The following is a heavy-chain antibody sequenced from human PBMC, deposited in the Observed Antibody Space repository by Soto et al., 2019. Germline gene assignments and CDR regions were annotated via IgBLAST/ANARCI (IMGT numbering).Heavy chain of an antibody. CDR1: GFTFSSYW. J-gene: IGHJ3*02. V-gene: IGHV3-7*03. Sequence: GGSLRLSCAASGFTFSSYWMSWVRQAPGKGLEWVANIKQDGSEKYYVDSVKGRFTISRDDAKNSLYLQMNSLRAEDTAVYYCARDLYSSGSAFDIWGQGTMVTVSS. CDR3: ARDLYSSGSAFDI. D-gene: IGHD6-19*01. CDR2: IKQDGSEK.